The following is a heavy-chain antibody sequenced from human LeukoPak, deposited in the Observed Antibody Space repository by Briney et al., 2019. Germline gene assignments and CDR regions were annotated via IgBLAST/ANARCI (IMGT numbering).Heavy chain of an antibody. D-gene: IGHD2-15*01. Sequence: GGSLRLSCAASGFTFSSYAMSWVRQAPGKGLEWVSAISGSGGSTYYADSVKGRFTISRDNSKNTLYLQMNSLRAEDTAVYYCARDRCSGGSCYLDDAFDIWGQGTMVTVSS. CDR1: GFTFSSYA. CDR3: ARDRCSGGSCYLDDAFDI. CDR2: ISGSGGST. V-gene: IGHV3-23*01. J-gene: IGHJ3*02.